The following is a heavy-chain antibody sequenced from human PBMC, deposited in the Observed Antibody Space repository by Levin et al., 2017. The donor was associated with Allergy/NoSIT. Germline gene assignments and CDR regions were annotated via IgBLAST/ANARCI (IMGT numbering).Heavy chain of an antibody. V-gene: IGHV4-61*01. J-gene: IGHJ6*02. CDR2: INYRGVT. D-gene: IGHD5/OR15-5a*01. CDR3: ARNRIIVSGGNDYYYGMDV. Sequence: SETLSLTCSVSGGSVSSGTYYWSWIRRPPGKGLQWIGYINYRGVTKYNPSLKSRVTISVDTSKNEFSLKVTSVTPADTAVYYCARNRIIVSGGNDYYYGMDVWGQGTTVTVSS. CDR1: GGSVSSGTYY.